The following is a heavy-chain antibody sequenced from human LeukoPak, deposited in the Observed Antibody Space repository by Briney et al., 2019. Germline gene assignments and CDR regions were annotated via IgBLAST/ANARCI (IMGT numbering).Heavy chain of an antibody. CDR2: IRYDGSNK. V-gene: IGHV3-30*02. D-gene: IGHD2-15*01. Sequence: QAGGSLRLSCAASGFTFSSYGMHWVRQAPGKGLEWVAFIRYDGSNKYYADSVKGRFTISRDNSKNTLYLQMNSLRAEDTAVYYCARDMRIVVVVAATDDAFDIWGQGTMVTVSS. J-gene: IGHJ3*02. CDR1: GFTFSSYG. CDR3: ARDMRIVVVVAATDDAFDI.